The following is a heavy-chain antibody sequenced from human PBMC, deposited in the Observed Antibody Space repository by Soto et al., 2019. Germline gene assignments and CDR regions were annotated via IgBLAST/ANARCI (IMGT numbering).Heavy chain of an antibody. CDR2: INPNSGGT. CDR1: GYTFTGYY. D-gene: IGHD5-12*01. Sequence: ASVKVSCKASGYTFTGYYMHWVRQAPGQGLEWMGWINPNSGGTNYAQKFQGWVTMTRDTSISTAYMELSRLRSDDTAVYYCARGYSGYDYYYYGMDVWGQGTTVTVSS. J-gene: IGHJ6*02. CDR3: ARGYSGYDYYYYGMDV. V-gene: IGHV1-2*04.